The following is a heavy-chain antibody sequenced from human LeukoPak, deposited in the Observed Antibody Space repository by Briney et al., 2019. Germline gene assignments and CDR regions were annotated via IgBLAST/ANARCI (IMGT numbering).Heavy chain of an antibody. J-gene: IGHJ3*02. V-gene: IGHV1-2*02. D-gene: IGHD3-10*02. CDR1: GYTFTAYY. CDR2: INPKSGGT. Sequence: ASVKVSCKASGYTFTAYYMHWVRQAPGQGLEWMGWINPKSGGTNYAQKFQGRVTMTRDTSISTAYLELSRLRSDDTAVYYCARVPPAYVLYAFDIWGQGTMVTVSS. CDR3: ARVPPAYVLYAFDI.